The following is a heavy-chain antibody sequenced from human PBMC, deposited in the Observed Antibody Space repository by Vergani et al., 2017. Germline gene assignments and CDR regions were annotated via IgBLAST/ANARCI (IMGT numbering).Heavy chain of an antibody. D-gene: IGHD4-23*01. CDR1: GFTFSTYA. CDR2: IRGSGGST. J-gene: IGHJ4*02. V-gene: IGHV3-23*01. CDR3: AKDEPYGGNSPFDY. Sequence: VQLLESGGGLVQPGGSLRLSCAASGFTFSTYAMSWVRQPPGKGLEVVSAIRGSGGSTYYADSVKGRFTISRDNSKNTLYLQMNSLRAEDTAVYYCAKDEPYGGNSPFDYWGQGTLVTVSS.